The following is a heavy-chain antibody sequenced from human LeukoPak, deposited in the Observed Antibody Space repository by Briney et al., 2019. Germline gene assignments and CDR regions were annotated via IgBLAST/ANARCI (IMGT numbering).Heavy chain of an antibody. CDR3: AKGDGRAVAGTGIGY. Sequence: QSGGSLRLSCAASGFTFSSYSMNWVRQAPGKGLEWVSHITASGTAMFYADSVKGRFTISRDNVKNSLYLQMNSLRDEDTAVYYCAKGDGRAVAGTGIGYWGQGTLVTVSS. D-gene: IGHD6-19*01. CDR1: GFTFSSYS. V-gene: IGHV3-48*02. CDR2: ITASGTAM. J-gene: IGHJ4*02.